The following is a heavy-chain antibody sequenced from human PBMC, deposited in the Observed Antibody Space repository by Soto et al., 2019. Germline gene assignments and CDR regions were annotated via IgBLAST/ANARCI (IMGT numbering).Heavy chain of an antibody. CDR1: GVPIRSYF. V-gene: IGHV4-59*13. D-gene: IGHD3-10*01. Sequence: ETLSLTCTVSGVPIRSYFWTWIRQPPGKGLEWIGFAYHSADANYNPSLRNRATISTDPAKRQFSLRLSSVTAADTALYYCAGSKNRGVTVDYWGQGALVTVSS. CDR3: AGSKNRGVTVDY. CDR2: AYHSADA. J-gene: IGHJ4*02.